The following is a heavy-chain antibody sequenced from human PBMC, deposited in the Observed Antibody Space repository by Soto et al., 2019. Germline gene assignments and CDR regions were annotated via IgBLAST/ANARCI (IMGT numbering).Heavy chain of an antibody. V-gene: IGHV1-2*04. J-gene: IGHJ6*02. CDR2: INPNSGGT. D-gene: IGHD2-2*02. CDR3: ARGGTIVVVPAAIPPGYYYGMDV. CDR1: GYTFTGYY. Sequence: QVQLVQSGAEVKKPGASVKVSCKASGYTFTGYYMHWVRQAPGQGLEWMGWINPNSGGTNYAQKFQGWVTMTRDTSISTADMELSRLRSDDTAVYYCARGGTIVVVPAAIPPGYYYGMDVWGQGTTVTVSS.